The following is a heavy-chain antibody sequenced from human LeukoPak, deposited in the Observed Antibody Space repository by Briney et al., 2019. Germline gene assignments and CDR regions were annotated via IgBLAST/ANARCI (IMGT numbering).Heavy chain of an antibody. V-gene: IGHV3-30-3*01. J-gene: IGHJ6*02. Sequence: PGRSLRLSCAASGAASGFIFSGYAMHWVRQAPGKGLEWVAIISYDGSNEYYAGSVRGRFIISRDNSRDTIYLQMSSLRVEDTAVYYCASGYDFWSGYPPAQYNMDVWGQGTTVTVSS. D-gene: IGHD3-3*01. CDR2: ISYDGSNE. CDR3: ASGYDFWSGYPPAQYNMDV. CDR1: GFIFSGYA.